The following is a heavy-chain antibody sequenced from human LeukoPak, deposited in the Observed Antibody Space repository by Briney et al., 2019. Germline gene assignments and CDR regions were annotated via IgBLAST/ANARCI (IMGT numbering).Heavy chain of an antibody. Sequence: SVKVSCKASGGTFSSYAISWVRQAPGQGLEWMGRIIPIFGIANYAQKFQGRVTITADKSTSTAYMELSSLRSEDTAVYYCARDRGVVVVAAGYYFDYWGQGTLVTVPS. V-gene: IGHV1-69*04. CDR1: GGTFSSYA. D-gene: IGHD2-15*01. CDR3: ARDRGVVVVAAGYYFDY. J-gene: IGHJ4*02. CDR2: IIPIFGIA.